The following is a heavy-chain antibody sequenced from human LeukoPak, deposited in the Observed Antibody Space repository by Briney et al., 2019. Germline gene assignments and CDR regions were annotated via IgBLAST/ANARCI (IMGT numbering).Heavy chain of an antibody. Sequence: GGSLRLSCAASGFSFSNHYIWWIRQAPGQGLEWVANINETGSTNWHLGSGKRRFTVARDNARNSLYLQMNSLSAEDTAEYYCTRVIVAVPGYFDYFDFWGQGALITVSS. J-gene: IGHJ4*02. CDR1: GFSFSNHY. V-gene: IGHV3-7*01. CDR2: INETGSTN. D-gene: IGHD6-19*01. CDR3: TRVIVAVPGYFDYFDF.